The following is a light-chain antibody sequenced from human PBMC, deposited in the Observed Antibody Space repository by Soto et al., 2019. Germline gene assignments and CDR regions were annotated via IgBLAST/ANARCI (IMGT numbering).Light chain of an antibody. J-gene: IGKJ1*01. CDR3: QQYEAVVT. V-gene: IGKV3-20*01. Sequence: VLSQSPGTLSLSPGERATLSCRASQSITNNYSAWYQQKPGRALRLLNDGASTRATGTPDRFSGSGSGKDFTLTISRLAHEDVAEYCCQQYEAVVTFGQGTKVDI. CDR2: GAS. CDR1: QSITNNY.